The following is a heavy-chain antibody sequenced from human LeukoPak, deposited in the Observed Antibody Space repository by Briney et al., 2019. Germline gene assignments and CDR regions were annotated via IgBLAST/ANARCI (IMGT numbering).Heavy chain of an antibody. CDR2: ISAYNGNT. CDR3: ARDHYYDSSGYYNYFDY. J-gene: IGHJ4*02. CDR1: GYTFTSYG. Sequence: ASVKVSCKASGYTFTSYGISWVRQAPGQGLEWMGWISAYNGNTNYAQNVQGRVTMTTDTSTSTAYMELRSLRSDDTAVYYCARDHYYDSSGYYNYFDYWGQGTLLTVSS. V-gene: IGHV1-18*01. D-gene: IGHD3-22*01.